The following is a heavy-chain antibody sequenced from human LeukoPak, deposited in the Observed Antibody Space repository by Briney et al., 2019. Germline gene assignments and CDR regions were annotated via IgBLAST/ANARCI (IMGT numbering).Heavy chain of an antibody. CDR1: GFTFSSYS. J-gene: IGHJ4*02. CDR2: ISSSSSYI. CDR3: ARRAGAYSHPYDY. V-gene: IGHV3-21*04. D-gene: IGHD4/OR15-4a*01. Sequence: PGGSLRLSCAASGFTFSSYSMNWVRQAPGKGLEWVSSISSSSSYIYYSDSVKGRFTISRDNSKNTLYLQMNSLRAEDTAVYYCARRAGAYSHPYDYWGQGTLVTVSS.